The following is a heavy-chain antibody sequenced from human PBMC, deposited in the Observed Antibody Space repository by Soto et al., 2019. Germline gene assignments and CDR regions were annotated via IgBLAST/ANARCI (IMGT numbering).Heavy chain of an antibody. D-gene: IGHD4-17*01. J-gene: IGHJ4*02. Sequence: GGSLRLSCAASGFTFSSFSMNWVRQAPGKGLEWISYISSRSSTIYYADSVKGRFTISRDNAKNSLYLQMNSLRAEDTAVYYCARNYGDYVLGVVYWGQGTLVTVSS. CDR1: GFTFSSFS. V-gene: IGHV3-48*01. CDR2: ISSRSSTI. CDR3: ARNYGDYVLGVVY.